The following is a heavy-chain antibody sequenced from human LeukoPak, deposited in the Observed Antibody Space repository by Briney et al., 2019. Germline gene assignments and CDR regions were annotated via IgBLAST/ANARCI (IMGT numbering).Heavy chain of an antibody. D-gene: IGHD6-13*01. V-gene: IGHV4-4*07. Sequence: SETLSLTCSVSGVSISSYYWSWIRQPAGKELEWIGRIYTSGSTNYNPSLKSRVTMSVDTSKNQFSLKLSAVAAADTAVYYCAREEYSSSWSPFDYWGQGTLVTVSS. CDR1: GVSISSYY. CDR2: IYTSGST. J-gene: IGHJ4*02. CDR3: AREEYSSSWSPFDY.